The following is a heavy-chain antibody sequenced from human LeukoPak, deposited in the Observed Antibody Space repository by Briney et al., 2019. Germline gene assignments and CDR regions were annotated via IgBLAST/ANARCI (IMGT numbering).Heavy chain of an antibody. CDR3: AREDVRSSGWVKVFDY. J-gene: IGHJ4*02. Sequence: ASVKVSCKASGYTLTSYAMNWVRQAPGQGLEWMGWINLNSGGTNYAQKFQGWVTMTRDTSISTAYMELSRLRSDDTAVYYCAREDVRSSGWVKVFDYWGQGTLVTVSS. D-gene: IGHD6-19*01. CDR1: GYTLTSYA. V-gene: IGHV1-2*04. CDR2: INLNSGGT.